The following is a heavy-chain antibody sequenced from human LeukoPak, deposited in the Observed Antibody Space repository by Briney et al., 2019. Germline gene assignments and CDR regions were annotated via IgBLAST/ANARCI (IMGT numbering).Heavy chain of an antibody. CDR1: GYTVSSYD. J-gene: IGHJ4*02. D-gene: IGHD6-6*01. V-gene: IGHV1-2*02. CDR2: INPNSGGT. CDR3: ARERGGKQLLRIFDY. Sequence: ASVKVSYKASGYTVSSYDINSVRQAPGHALEWMGWINPNSGGTNYAQKFQGRVTMTRDTSISTAYMELSRLRSDDTAVYYCARERGGKQLLRIFDYWGQGTLVTVSS.